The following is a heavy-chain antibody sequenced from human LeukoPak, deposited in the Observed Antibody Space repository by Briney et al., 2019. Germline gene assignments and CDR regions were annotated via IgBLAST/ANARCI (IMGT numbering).Heavy chain of an antibody. CDR1: GFTFSSYG. CDR2: IWYDGSNK. J-gene: IGHJ4*02. D-gene: IGHD2-2*01. CDR3: ARESGGDPALDY. Sequence: GGSLRLSCAASGFTFSSYGMHWVRQAPGKGLEWVAVIWYDGSNKYYAASVKGRFTISRDNSKNTLYLQMNSLRAEDTAVYYCARESGGDPALDYWGQGTLVTVSS. V-gene: IGHV3-33*01.